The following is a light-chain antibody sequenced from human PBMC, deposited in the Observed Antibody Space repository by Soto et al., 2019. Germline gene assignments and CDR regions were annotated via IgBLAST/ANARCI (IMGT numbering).Light chain of an antibody. J-gene: IGKJ4*01. CDR3: QQRSNLLT. Sequence: EIVLTQSPATLSLSPGERATLSCRASQSVSSYLAWCQQKPGQAPRLLIYEASNRATGIPARFSGSGSGTDFTLTISSLEPEDFAVYYCQQRSNLLTFGGGTKVEIK. CDR1: QSVSSY. CDR2: EAS. V-gene: IGKV3-11*01.